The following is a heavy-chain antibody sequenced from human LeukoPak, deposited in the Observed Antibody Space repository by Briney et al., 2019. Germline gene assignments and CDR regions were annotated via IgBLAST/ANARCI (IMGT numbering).Heavy chain of an antibody. V-gene: IGHV3-23*01. D-gene: IGHD6-19*01. CDR1: GFTFSSYS. J-gene: IGHJ4*02. Sequence: GGSLRLSCTASGFTFSSYSMNWIRQAPGKGLEWVSAISWSGGSTYYADSVKGRFTISRDNSKNTLYLQMNSLRAEATAVYFCANLGSGLALGYWGQGALFTVSS. CDR2: ISWSGGST. CDR3: ANLGSGLALGY.